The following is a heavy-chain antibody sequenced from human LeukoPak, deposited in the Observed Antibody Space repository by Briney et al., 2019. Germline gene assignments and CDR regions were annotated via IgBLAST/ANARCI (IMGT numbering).Heavy chain of an antibody. CDR1: GGSISSSSYY. J-gene: IGHJ5*02. D-gene: IGHD3-10*01. CDR2: IYYSGST. V-gene: IGHV4-61*01. CDR3: ARETSYYGSGSYYRVNWFDP. Sequence: SETLSLTCTVSGGSISSSSYYWSWIRQPPGKGLEWIGYIYYSGSTNYNPSLKSRVTISVDTSKNQFSLKLSSVTAADTAVYYCARETSYYGSGSYYRVNWFDPWGQGTLVTVSS.